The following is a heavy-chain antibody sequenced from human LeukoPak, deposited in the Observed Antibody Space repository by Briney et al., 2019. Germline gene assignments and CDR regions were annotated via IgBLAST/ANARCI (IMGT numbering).Heavy chain of an antibody. D-gene: IGHD3-10*01. CDR1: GGSFSGYY. Sequence: SETLSLTCAVYGGSFSGYYWNWIRQPPGKGLEWIGKINHSGSTNYNPSLKSRVTIAVDTSKNQFSLKLSSVTAADKAVYYCARGGATMVRGVHGYWGQGTLVTVSS. V-gene: IGHV4-34*01. J-gene: IGHJ4*02. CDR2: INHSGST. CDR3: ARGGATMVRGVHGY.